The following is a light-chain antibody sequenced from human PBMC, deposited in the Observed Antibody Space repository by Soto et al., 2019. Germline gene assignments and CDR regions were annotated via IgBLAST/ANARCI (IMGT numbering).Light chain of an antibody. CDR2: KAS. Sequence: DIQMTQSASTLSGSVGDRVTITCRASQTISSWLAWYQQKPGKAPKLLSYKASTLKSGVPSRFSGSGSGTEFTLTISSLQPADFATYYCQHYNSYSEAFGQGTKVDIK. J-gene: IGKJ1*01. CDR1: QTISSW. CDR3: QHYNSYSEA. V-gene: IGKV1-5*03.